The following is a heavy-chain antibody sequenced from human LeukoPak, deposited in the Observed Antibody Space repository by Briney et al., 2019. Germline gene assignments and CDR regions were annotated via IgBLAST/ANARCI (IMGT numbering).Heavy chain of an antibody. Sequence: GGSLRLSCAASGFTFSSYAMHWVRQAPGKGLEWVAVISYDGSNKYYADSVKGRFTISRDNSKNTLYLQTNSLRAEDTAVYYCARDVQVGATTTLLLDVWGQRTTGTVSS. CDR2: ISYDGSNK. CDR1: GFTFSSYA. J-gene: IGHJ6*02. D-gene: IGHD1-26*01. CDR3: ARDVQVGATTTLLLDV. V-gene: IGHV3-30-3*01.